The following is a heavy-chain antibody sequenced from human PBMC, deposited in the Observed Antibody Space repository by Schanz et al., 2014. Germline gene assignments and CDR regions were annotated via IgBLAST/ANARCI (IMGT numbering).Heavy chain of an antibody. Sequence: QVQLQESGPGLVRPSETLSLTCTVSGGSISSYYWSWIRQSPGKGPEWIGYITYSGGTNHNASLKSRVTIQRGTAKNQFSLKVTSVTAADTAIYYCARVHSTSLERGSHYYMDVWGKGTTVTVSS. CDR1: GGSISSYY. CDR3: ARVHSTSLERGSHYYMDV. J-gene: IGHJ6*03. V-gene: IGHV4-59*01. D-gene: IGHD2-2*01. CDR2: ITYSGGT.